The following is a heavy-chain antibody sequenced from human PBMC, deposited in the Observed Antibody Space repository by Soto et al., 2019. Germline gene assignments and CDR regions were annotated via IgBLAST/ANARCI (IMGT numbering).Heavy chain of an antibody. V-gene: IGHV1-69*01. Sequence: QVQLVQSGAEVKKPGSSVKVSCKASGGTFSSYAISWVRQAPGQGLEWMGGIIPNFGTANYAQKFQGRVTITADESTSTAYMELSSLRSEDTAVYYCARDRATYYYGSGSHTYYYGMDVWGQGTTVTVSS. CDR2: IIPNFGTA. D-gene: IGHD3-10*01. CDR3: ARDRATYYYGSGSHTYYYGMDV. J-gene: IGHJ6*02. CDR1: GGTFSSYA.